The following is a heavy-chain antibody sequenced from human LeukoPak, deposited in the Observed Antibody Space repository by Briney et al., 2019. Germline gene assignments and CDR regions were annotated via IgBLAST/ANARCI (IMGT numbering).Heavy chain of an antibody. CDR1: GGSISSSSYY. Sequence: SETLSLTCTVSGGSISSSSYYWGWIRQHPGKGLEWIGYIYYSGSTYYNPSLKSRVTISVDTSKNQFSLKLSSVTAADTAVYYCARTTVQRGGAFDIWGQGTMVTVSS. CDR2: IYYSGST. CDR3: ARTTVQRGGAFDI. J-gene: IGHJ3*02. D-gene: IGHD4-17*01. V-gene: IGHV4-31*03.